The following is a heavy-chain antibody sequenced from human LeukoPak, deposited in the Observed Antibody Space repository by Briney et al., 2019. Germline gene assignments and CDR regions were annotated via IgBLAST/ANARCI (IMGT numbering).Heavy chain of an antibody. CDR1: GYTFTDHY. Sequence: ASVTVSCKASGYTFTDHYIHWVRQAPGQGLEWMGWINPNNGGTNFAQKFQGRVTMTRDTSISTAYMELSSLTSDDTAVYYCARGIVGAHQLISYWGQGTLVTVSS. D-gene: IGHD1-26*01. J-gene: IGHJ4*02. CDR3: ARGIVGAHQLISY. V-gene: IGHV1-2*02. CDR2: INPNNGGT.